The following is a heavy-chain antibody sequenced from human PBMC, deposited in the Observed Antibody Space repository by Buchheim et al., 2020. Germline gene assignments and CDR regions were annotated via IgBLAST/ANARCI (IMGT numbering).Heavy chain of an antibody. CDR1: GYSFTSYW. J-gene: IGHJ4*02. Sequence: EVQLVQSGPVVKKPGESLRLSCEGSGYSFTSYWIGWVRQMPGKGLEWIGILYPGDSDTSYNPSFQGHVTISADNSINTAYLQWGRLKAADTAIYYCARRGVLTGSYTDVDIWGQGTL. CDR3: ARRGVLTGSYTDVDI. D-gene: IGHD3-10*01. CDR2: LYPGDSDT. V-gene: IGHV5-51*01.